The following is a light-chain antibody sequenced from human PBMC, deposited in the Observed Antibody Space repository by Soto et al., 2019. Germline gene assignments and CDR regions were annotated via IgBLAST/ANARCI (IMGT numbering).Light chain of an antibody. CDR2: EVT. CDR3: SSYTATRGVV. Sequence: QSVLTQPASVAGSPGQSITISCTGTSSDVGGYDFVSWYQQYPGKAPKLIIYEVTHRPSGVSDHFSGSKSGNTASLTISGLQAEDEADYYCSSYTATRGVVFGGGTKVTVL. J-gene: IGLJ3*02. V-gene: IGLV2-14*01. CDR1: SSDVGGYDF.